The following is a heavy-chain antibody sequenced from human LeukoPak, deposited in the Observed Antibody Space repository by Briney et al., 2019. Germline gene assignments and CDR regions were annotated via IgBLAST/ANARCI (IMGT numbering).Heavy chain of an antibody. J-gene: IGHJ6*03. V-gene: IGHV3-30*02. Sequence: GGSLRLSCAASGFTFSSYGMHWVRQAPGKGLEWVAFIRYDGSNKYYADSVKGRFTISRDNSKNTLYLQMNSLRAEDTAVYYCAKEDYDFWSGPQDDYYYYYYMDVWGKGTTVTVSS. D-gene: IGHD3-3*01. CDR1: GFTFSSYG. CDR2: IRYDGSNK. CDR3: AKEDYDFWSGPQDDYYYYYYMDV.